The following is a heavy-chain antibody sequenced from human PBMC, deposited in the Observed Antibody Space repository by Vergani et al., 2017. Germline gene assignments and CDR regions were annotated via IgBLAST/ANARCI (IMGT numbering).Heavy chain of an antibody. D-gene: IGHD6-19*01. Sequence: QVQLVQSGAEVKKPGASVKVSCKASGYTFTSYGISWVRQAPGQGLEWMGWISAYNGNTNDAQKLQGRVTLTTDTSTSTAYMELRSLRSDDTAVYYCASLSSGQVQYGMDVWGQGTTVTVSS. J-gene: IGHJ6*02. CDR1: GYTFTSYG. CDR3: ASLSSGQVQYGMDV. V-gene: IGHV1-18*01. CDR2: ISAYNGNT.